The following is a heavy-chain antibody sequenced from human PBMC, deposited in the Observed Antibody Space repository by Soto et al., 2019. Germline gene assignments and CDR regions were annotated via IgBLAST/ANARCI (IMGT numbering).Heavy chain of an antibody. CDR1: GFTFSSYN. V-gene: IGHV3-33*01. J-gene: IGHJ4*02. CDR3: ARDAYNHYFDY. CDR2: IWSDGTSK. D-gene: IGHD1-1*01. Sequence: QVHLVESGGGVAQPGRSLRLSCAASGFTFSSYNMYWVRQAPGKGLEWVAVIWSDGTSKYYENSVKGRFTISRDNSKNTLYLQVDSLRAEDTALYYCARDAYNHYFDYWGLGILVTVSS.